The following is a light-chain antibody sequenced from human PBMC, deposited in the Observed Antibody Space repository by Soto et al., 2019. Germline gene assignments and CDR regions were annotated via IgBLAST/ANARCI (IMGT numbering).Light chain of an antibody. J-gene: IGKJ1*01. CDR1: QTISSTY. CDR3: HHYGGSLP. Sequence: EIVLTQSPGTLSLSPGEGATLSCRVSQTISSTYLAWYQQNPGQAPRLLIYGASNRATGIPDRFSGSGSETDFTLTINRVEPEDFAVYYCHHYGGSLPFGQGTKVDIK. V-gene: IGKV3-20*01. CDR2: GAS.